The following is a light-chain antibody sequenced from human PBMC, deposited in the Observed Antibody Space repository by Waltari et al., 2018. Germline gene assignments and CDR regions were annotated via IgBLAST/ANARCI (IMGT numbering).Light chain of an antibody. CDR2: LAS. CDR1: QRVLSRSNNKNY. CDR3: QQYYRGHT. J-gene: IGKJ2*01. Sequence: DIVMTQSQDSLAVSLGEGATISCRSSQRVLSRSNNKNYLAWYQQKPGQPPKLLIYLASTRQPGIPDRFSGSGSGTDFSLTITGLQAEDVAIYFCQQYYRGHTFGQGTKLEI. V-gene: IGKV4-1*01.